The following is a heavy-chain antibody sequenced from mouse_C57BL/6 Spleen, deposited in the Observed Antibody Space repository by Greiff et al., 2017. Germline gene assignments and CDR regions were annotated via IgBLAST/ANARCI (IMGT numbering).Heavy chain of an antibody. CDR1: GYTFTSYW. V-gene: IGHV1-61*01. D-gene: IGHD2-3*01. Sequence: VQLQQPGAELVRPGSSVKLSCKASGYTFTSYWMDWVKQRPGQGLEWIGNIYPSDSETHYTQKFKDKATLTVDKSSSTAYMQLSSLTSEGSSVYYCARAGVTWTDCWGQGTTLTGSS. CDR3: ARAGVTWTDC. CDR2: IYPSDSET. J-gene: IGHJ2*01.